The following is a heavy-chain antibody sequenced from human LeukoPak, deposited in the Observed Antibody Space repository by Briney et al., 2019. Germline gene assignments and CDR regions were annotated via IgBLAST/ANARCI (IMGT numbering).Heavy chain of an antibody. J-gene: IGHJ4*02. V-gene: IGHV4-38-2*02. D-gene: IGHD1-14*01. CDR2: FCLGRDT. CDR1: GDSVTNDFL. CDR3: ARWASISREPGGFFDH. Sequence: SETLSLTCTVSGDSVTNDFLWGWVRQPPGKELEWIGSFCLGRDTYCRPSLKSRVTISVDTSKNQFSLNLNSVTAADTAVYYCARWASISREPGGFFDHWGQGTLVTVSS.